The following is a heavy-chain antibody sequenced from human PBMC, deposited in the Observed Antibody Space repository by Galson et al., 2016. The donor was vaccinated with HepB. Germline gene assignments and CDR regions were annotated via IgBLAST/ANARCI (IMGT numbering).Heavy chain of an antibody. CDR2: IYHTGTT. Sequence: SETLSLTCAVSGGSLSTRTWWSWIRQTPGKGLEWIGEIYHTGTTNYNPSLKSRITMSLDKSKNQFSLKLNSVTAADTAVHYCANLGYCSGGDCYSVDWGQGTMVTVSS. D-gene: IGHD2-15*01. V-gene: IGHV4-4*02. J-gene: IGHJ4*02. CDR3: ANLGYCSGGDCYSVD. CDR1: GGSLSTRTW.